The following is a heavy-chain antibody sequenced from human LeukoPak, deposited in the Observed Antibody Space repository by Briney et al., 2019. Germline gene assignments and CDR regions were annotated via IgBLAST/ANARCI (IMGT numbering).Heavy chain of an antibody. Sequence: ASVKVSCKVSGYTLTEISMHWVRQAPGKGLEWMGGFDPEDGETIYAQNFQGRVTMTTDTSTSTAYMELRSLRSDDTAVYYCARANPGGYNWASGDYWGQGTLVTVSS. V-gene: IGHV1-24*01. CDR3: ARANPGGYNWASGDY. CDR1: GYTLTEIS. J-gene: IGHJ4*02. D-gene: IGHD1-1*01. CDR2: FDPEDGET.